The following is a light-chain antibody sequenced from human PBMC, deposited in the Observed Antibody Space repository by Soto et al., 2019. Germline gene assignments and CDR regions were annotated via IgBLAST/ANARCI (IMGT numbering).Light chain of an antibody. V-gene: IGLV2-18*02. CDR2: EVS. J-gene: IGLJ1*01. CDR1: SSDVGSYNR. Sequence: ALTQPPSVSGSPGQSVAISCTGTSSDVGSYNRVSWYQQPPGAAPKLMIYEVSNRPSGVPDRFSGSKSGNTASLTISGLQAEDEADYYCNSYTGSTTYVFGTGTKATVL. CDR3: NSYTGSTTYV.